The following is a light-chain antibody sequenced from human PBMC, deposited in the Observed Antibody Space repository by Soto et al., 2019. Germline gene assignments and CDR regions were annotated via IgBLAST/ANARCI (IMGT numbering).Light chain of an antibody. Sequence: GLTQSPGTLSLSTGERATLSCRASQSVSSSLAWYQQKPGQAPRLLIYDASNRATGIPARFSGSGSGTDFTLTISRLEPEDFAVYYCQQRTNWLWTFGQGTKVDIK. CDR1: QSVSSS. V-gene: IGKV3-11*01. CDR3: QQRTNWLWT. CDR2: DAS. J-gene: IGKJ1*01.